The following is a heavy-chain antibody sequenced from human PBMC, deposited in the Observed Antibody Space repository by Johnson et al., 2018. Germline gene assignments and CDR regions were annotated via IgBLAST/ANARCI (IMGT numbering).Heavy chain of an antibody. Sequence: VQLVQSGGGLVQPGGSLRLSCAASGFTFSSSAMSWARQAPGKGLEWVSAISGGGGSRYYAAAVKGRFTISRDNSKHTLYLQMNSLRAEDTAGYYCAKDLDGDKYYYYYMDVWGKGTTVTVSS. J-gene: IGHJ6*03. V-gene: IGHV3-23*04. CDR1: GFTFSSSA. CDR3: AKDLDGDKYYYYYMDV. D-gene: IGHD4-17*01. CDR2: ISGGGGSR.